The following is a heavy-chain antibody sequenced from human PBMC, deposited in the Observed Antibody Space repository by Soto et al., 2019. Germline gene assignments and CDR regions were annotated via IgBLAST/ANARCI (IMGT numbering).Heavy chain of an antibody. CDR2: ISYDGSNK. V-gene: IGHV3-30*18. J-gene: IGHJ4*02. CDR1: GFTFSSYG. Sequence: GSLRLSCAASGFTFSSYGMHWVRQAPGKGLEWVAVISYDGSNKYYADSVKGRFTISRDNSKNTLYLQMNSLRAEDTAVYYCAKDRVYDSSGYPLGYWGQGTLVTVSS. CDR3: AKDRVYDSSGYPLGY. D-gene: IGHD3-22*01.